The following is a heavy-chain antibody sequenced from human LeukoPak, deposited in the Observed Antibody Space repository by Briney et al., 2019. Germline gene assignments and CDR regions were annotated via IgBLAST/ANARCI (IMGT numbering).Heavy chain of an antibody. Sequence: SVKVSCKASGYTFTGYYMHWVRQAPGQGREWMGWINPNNGGTNYAQKFQGRVTMTRDTSISTAYMELSSLTSDDTAVYYCARGRRIDPWGQGTLVTVSS. CDR1: GYTFTGYY. J-gene: IGHJ5*02. CDR2: INPNNGGT. CDR3: ARGRRIDP. V-gene: IGHV1-2*02.